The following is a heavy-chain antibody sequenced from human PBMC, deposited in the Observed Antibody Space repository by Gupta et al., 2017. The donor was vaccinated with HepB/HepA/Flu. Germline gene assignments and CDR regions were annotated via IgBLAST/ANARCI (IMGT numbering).Heavy chain of an antibody. J-gene: IGHJ4*02. CDR1: GCTFRSDA. CDR3: ARVENRVAATGYFDY. V-gene: IGHV3-30-3*01. Sequence: QVQLVESGGGVVQPGRSLRLSCAASGCTFRSDAMRWVRQAPGKGLEWVAVISYDGSNKYYADSVKGRFTISRDNSKNTLYLQMNSLRAEDTAVYYCARVENRVAATGYFDYWGQGTLVTVSS. D-gene: IGHD2-15*01. CDR2: ISYDGSNK.